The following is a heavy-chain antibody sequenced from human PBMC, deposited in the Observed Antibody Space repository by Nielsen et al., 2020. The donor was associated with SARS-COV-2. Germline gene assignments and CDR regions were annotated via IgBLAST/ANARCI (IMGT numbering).Heavy chain of an antibody. CDR2: ISYDGSNK. V-gene: IGHV3-30-3*01. J-gene: IGHJ3*02. Sequence: GESLKISCAASGFTFSSYAMHWVRQAPGKGLEWVAVISYDGSNKYYADSVKGRFTISRDNSKNTLYLQMNSLRAEDTAVYYCAKVAAAEPFDAFDIWGQGTMVTVSS. D-gene: IGHD6-13*01. CDR1: GFTFSSYA. CDR3: AKVAAAEPFDAFDI.